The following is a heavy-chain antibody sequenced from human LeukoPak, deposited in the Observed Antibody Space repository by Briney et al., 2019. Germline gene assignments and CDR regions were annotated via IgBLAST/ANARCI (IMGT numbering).Heavy chain of an antibody. J-gene: IGHJ5*02. CDR3: ARDAGNSGYGCDL. CDR1: GFIFSQYS. D-gene: IGHD5-12*01. Sequence: GGSLRLSCAASGFIFSQYSMNWVRQAPGKGLEWVSHIRSSSETFYADSVEGRFTISRDNARNSLYLQMNNLRGEDTAIYYCARDAGNSGYGCDLWGQGALVTVSS. CDR2: IRSSSET. V-gene: IGHV3-48*01.